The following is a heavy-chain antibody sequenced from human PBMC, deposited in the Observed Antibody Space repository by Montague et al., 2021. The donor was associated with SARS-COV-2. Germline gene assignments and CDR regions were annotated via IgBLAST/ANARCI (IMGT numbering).Heavy chain of an antibody. CDR1: GGSFSAYY. D-gene: IGHD6-13*01. CDR2: INHSGST. CDR3: ARTDYISSWFGAKKWFDP. Sequence: SETLSLTCAVYGGSFSAYYWSWIRQPPGKGLEWIGEINHSGSTNYNPSLKSRVTISVDTSKNQFSLKLSSVTAADTAVYYCARTDYISSWFGAKKWFDPWGQGTLVTVSS. J-gene: IGHJ5*02. V-gene: IGHV4-34*01.